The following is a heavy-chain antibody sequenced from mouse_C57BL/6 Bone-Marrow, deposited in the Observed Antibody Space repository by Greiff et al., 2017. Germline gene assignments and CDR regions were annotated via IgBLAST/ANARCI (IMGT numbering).Heavy chain of an antibody. CDR1: GFTFSSYG. Sequence: VQGVESGGDLVKPGGSLKLSCAASGFTFSSYGMSWVRQPTDKRLEWVATISSGGSYTYYPDSVKGRFTLSRDNAKNTLYLQMSCLKSENTAMYYCARRVTGTDFYYWGQGTTLTVSS. D-gene: IGHD4-1*01. CDR3: ARRVTGTDFYY. CDR2: ISSGGSYT. J-gene: IGHJ2*01. V-gene: IGHV5-6*01.